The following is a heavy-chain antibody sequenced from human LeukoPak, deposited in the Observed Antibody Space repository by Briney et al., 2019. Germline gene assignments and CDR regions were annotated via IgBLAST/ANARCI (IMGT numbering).Heavy chain of an antibody. Sequence: GGSLRLSCAASGFTFSSYAMHWVRQAPGKGLEGVAVISYDGSNKYYADSGKGRFTISRDNSKNTLYLQMNSLRAEDTAVYYCARTLVVVMYYGMDVWGQGTTVTVSS. CDR1: GFTFSSYA. CDR2: ISYDGSNK. V-gene: IGHV3-30-3*01. D-gene: IGHD3-22*01. J-gene: IGHJ6*02. CDR3: ARTLVVVMYYGMDV.